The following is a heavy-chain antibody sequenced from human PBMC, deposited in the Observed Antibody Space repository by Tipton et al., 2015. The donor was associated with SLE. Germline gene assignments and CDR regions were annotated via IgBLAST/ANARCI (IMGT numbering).Heavy chain of an antibody. J-gene: IGHJ4*02. Sequence: SLRLSCAASGFTFNNYGMHWVRQAPGKGLEWVAFIRYDGSNKSYADSVKGRFTISRDNSKNTMYLEMNSLRTEDTAVFYCVSQGCSGDPCPGGWGQGTLVTVSS. CDR2: IRYDGSNK. D-gene: IGHD2-15*01. CDR1: GFTFNNYG. V-gene: IGHV3-30*02. CDR3: VSQGCSGDPCPGG.